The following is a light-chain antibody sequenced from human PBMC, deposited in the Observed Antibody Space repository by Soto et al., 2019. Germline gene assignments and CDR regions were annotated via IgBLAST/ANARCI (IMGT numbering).Light chain of an antibody. CDR3: QQLSSYPIT. Sequence: QVTFYPSSLCASVEDRVTITARASQGLRSKLAWHQQKSGEAAKLLIYGVSFMQSGVPSMFSGGGSGAYFTLTISRLQPEVCATYYCQQLSSYPITLGQETRLEIK. CDR1: QGLRSK. CDR2: GVS. J-gene: IGKJ5*01. V-gene: IGKV1-9*01.